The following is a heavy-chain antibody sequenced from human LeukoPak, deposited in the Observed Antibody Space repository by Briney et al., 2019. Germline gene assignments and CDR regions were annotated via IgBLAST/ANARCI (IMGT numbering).Heavy chain of an antibody. CDR2: VIPVLGKA. D-gene: IGHD3-22*01. Sequence: ASVKVSCKASGGTFFNYGVTWVRRAPGQGLEWMGGVIPVLGKAHYAQSLQGRVTITADESTSTAYVELSRLRSDDTAVYYCARDLPMIVVVIRRFDPWGQGTLVTVSS. CDR3: ARDLPMIVVVIRRFDP. J-gene: IGHJ5*02. V-gene: IGHV1-69*13. CDR1: GGTFFNYG.